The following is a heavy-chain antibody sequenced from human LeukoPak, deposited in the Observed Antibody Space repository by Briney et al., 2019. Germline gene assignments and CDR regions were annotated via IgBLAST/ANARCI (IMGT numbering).Heavy chain of an antibody. J-gene: IGHJ6*03. V-gene: IGHV3-30*02. CDR1: GFTFSSYG. D-gene: IGHD1/OR15-1a*01. Sequence: GGSLRLSCAASGFTFSSYGMHWVRQAPGKGLEWVAFIRYDGSNKYYADSVKGRFTISRDNSKNTLYLQMNSLRAEDTAVYYCAKGRNNYYYYMDVWGKGTTVTVSS. CDR2: IRYDGSNK. CDR3: AKGRNNYYYYMDV.